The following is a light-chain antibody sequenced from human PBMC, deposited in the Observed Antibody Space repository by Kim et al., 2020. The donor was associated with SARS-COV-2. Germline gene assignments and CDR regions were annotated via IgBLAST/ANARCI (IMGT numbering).Light chain of an antibody. Sequence: SPGERATLSCRASQSVSSSYLAWYQQKPGQAPRLLIYAASSRATGIPDKFSGSGSETDFSLTISRLEPEDFAVYYCQQYGSSPQTFGQGTKVDIK. J-gene: IGKJ1*01. CDR2: AAS. CDR1: QSVSSSY. V-gene: IGKV3-20*01. CDR3: QQYGSSPQT.